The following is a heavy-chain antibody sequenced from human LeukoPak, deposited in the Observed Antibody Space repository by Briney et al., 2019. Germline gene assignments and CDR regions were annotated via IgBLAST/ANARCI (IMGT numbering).Heavy chain of an antibody. Sequence: GGSLRLSCAASGFTFSSYWMSWVRQAPGKGLEWVANIKQDGSEKYYVDSVKGRFTISRDNAKNSLYLQMNSLRAEDTAVYYCARERRVVVVAATDYYYGMDVWGKGTTVTVS. V-gene: IGHV3-7*03. CDR1: GFTFSSYW. CDR2: IKQDGSEK. CDR3: ARERRVVVVAATDYYYGMDV. J-gene: IGHJ6*04. D-gene: IGHD2-15*01.